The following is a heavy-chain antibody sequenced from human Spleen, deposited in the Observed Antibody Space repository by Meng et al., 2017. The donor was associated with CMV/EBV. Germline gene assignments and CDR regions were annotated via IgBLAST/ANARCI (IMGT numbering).Heavy chain of an antibody. Sequence: SETLSLTCTVSGGSVSSDSCYWTWIRQPPGMGLEWIGYIYYSGSTTYNPSLKSRVTISIDTSKNQFSLKLRSVTAADTAVYYCARETIQHWFDPWGQGTLVTVSS. V-gene: IGHV4-61*01. CDR3: ARETIQHWFDP. D-gene: IGHD5-18*01. J-gene: IGHJ5*02. CDR1: GGSVSSDSCY. CDR2: IYYSGST.